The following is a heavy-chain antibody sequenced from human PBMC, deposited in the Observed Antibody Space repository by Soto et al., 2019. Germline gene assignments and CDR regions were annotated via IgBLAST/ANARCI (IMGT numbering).Heavy chain of an antibody. D-gene: IGHD3-10*01. CDR3: ASLYGSGSPR. Sequence: SETLSLTCTVSGGSISSSSYYWGWIRQPPGKGLEWNGSIYYSGSTYYNPSLKSRVTISVDTSKNQFPLKLSSVTAADTAVYYCASLYGSGSPRWGQGTLVTVSS. CDR2: IYYSGST. V-gene: IGHV4-39*01. CDR1: GGSISSSSYY. J-gene: IGHJ4*02.